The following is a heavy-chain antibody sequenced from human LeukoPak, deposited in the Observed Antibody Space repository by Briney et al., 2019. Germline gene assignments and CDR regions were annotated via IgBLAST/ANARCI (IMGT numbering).Heavy chain of an antibody. D-gene: IGHD5-24*01. CDR3: ARHQHYTVEMATRDWFDP. CDR2: IYTSGST. Sequence: SETLSLTCTVSGGSISSYYWSWIRQPPGKGLEWIGYIYTSGSTNYNPSLKSRVTISVGTSKNQFSLKLSSVTAADTAVYYCARHQHYTVEMATRDWFDPWGQGTLVTVSS. J-gene: IGHJ5*02. V-gene: IGHV4-4*09. CDR1: GGSISSYY.